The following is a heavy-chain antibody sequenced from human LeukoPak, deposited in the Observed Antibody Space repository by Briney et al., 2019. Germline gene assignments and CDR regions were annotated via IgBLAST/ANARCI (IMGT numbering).Heavy chain of an antibody. D-gene: IGHD5-12*01. Sequence: GGSLRLSCAASGFTFSSYAMSWVRQAPGKGLEWVSAISGSGGSTYYGDSVKGRFTISRDNSKNTLYLQMNSLRAKDTAVYYCAKRIVATINYYHRMDVWGQGTTVTVSS. CDR1: GFTFSSYA. V-gene: IGHV3-23*01. J-gene: IGHJ6*02. CDR2: ISGSGGST. CDR3: AKRIVATINYYHRMDV.